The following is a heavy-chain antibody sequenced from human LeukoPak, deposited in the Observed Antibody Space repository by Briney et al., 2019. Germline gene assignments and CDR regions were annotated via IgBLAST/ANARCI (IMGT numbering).Heavy chain of an antibody. CDR2: INHSGST. V-gene: IGHV4-34*01. Sequence: PSETLSLTCAVYGGSFSGYYWSWIRQPPGKGLEWIGEINHSGSTNYNPSLKSRVTISVDTSKNQFSLKLSSVTAADTAVYYCARGRRGGRPYYYHMDVWGKGTTVTVSS. CDR3: ARGRRGGRPYYYHMDV. CDR1: GGSFSGYY. J-gene: IGHJ6*03. D-gene: IGHD2-15*01.